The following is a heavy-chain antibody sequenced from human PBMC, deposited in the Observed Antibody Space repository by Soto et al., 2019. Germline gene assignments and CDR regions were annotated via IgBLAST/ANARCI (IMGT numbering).Heavy chain of an antibody. D-gene: IGHD6-19*01. CDR2: ISYDGSNK. Sequence: PGGSLRLSCAASGFTFSSYGMHWVRQAPGKGLEWVAVISYDGSNKYYADSVKGRFTISRDNSKNTLYLQMNSLRAEDTAVYYCAKRPQQWLGLHIDYLGQGNLVTVS. V-gene: IGHV3-30*18. CDR1: GFTFSSYG. CDR3: AKRPQQWLGLHIDY. J-gene: IGHJ4*02.